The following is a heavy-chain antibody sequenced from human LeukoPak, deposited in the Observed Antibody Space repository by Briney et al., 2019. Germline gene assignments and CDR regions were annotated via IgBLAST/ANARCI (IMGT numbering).Heavy chain of an antibody. J-gene: IGHJ4*02. V-gene: IGHV3-53*04. Sequence: GGSLRLSCAASGLTVSSNYITWVRQPPGKGLEWVSVLHAAGGTYYADSVKGRFTISRHISKDTVYLQMNSLRAEDTAVYYCAREGYDSSGYPRLLDYWGQGTLVTVSS. CDR3: AREGYDSSGYPRLLDY. CDR1: GLTVSSNY. CDR2: LHAAGGT. D-gene: IGHD3-22*01.